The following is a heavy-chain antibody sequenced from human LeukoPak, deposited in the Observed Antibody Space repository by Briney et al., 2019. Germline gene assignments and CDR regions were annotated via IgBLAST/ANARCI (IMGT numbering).Heavy chain of an antibody. CDR2: IYYSGST. Sequence: KPSETLSLTCTVSGGSISSSSYYWGWIRQPPGKGLEWIGSIYYSGSTYYNPSLKSRVTISVDTSKNQFSLKLSSVTAADTAVYYCARRSSSWYYMDVWGKGTTVTVSS. CDR3: ARRSSSWYYMDV. D-gene: IGHD6-13*01. J-gene: IGHJ6*03. CDR1: GGSISSSSYY. V-gene: IGHV4-39*01.